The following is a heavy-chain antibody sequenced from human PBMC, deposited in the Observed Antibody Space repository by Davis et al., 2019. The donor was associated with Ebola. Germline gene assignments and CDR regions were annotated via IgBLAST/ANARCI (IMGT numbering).Heavy chain of an antibody. CDR3: ARDRLVAVAATYYFDY. CDR1: GFIFSNYA. Sequence: PGRSLRPSCAASGFIFSNYAMHWVRQAPGKGLEWVAVISSDGTNKYYADSVKGRFTISRDNSKNTLYLQMNGLIAEDTSVYYCARDRLVAVAATYYFDYWGQGTLVTVSS. J-gene: IGHJ4*02. D-gene: IGHD6-19*01. CDR2: ISSDGTNK. V-gene: IGHV3-30-3*01.